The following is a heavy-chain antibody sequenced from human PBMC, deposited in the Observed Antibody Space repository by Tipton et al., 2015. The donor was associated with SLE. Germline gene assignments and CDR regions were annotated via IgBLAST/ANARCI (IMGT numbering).Heavy chain of an antibody. CDR2: IYTSGST. V-gene: IGHV4-61*09. CDR3: AREGRREQLALDY. J-gene: IGHJ4*02. Sequence: TLSLTCTVSGGSISSGSYYWSWIRQPAGKGLEWIGYIYTSGSTNYNPSLKSRVTISVGTSKNQFSLKLSSVTAADTAVYYCAREGRREQLALDYWGQGTLVTVSS. CDR1: GGSISSGSYY. D-gene: IGHD6-6*01.